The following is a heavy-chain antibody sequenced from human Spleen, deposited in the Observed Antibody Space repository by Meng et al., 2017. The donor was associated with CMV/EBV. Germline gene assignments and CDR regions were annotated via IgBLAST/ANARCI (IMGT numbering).Heavy chain of an antibody. CDR2: IIPKFATT. V-gene: IGHV1-69*05. CDR3: ARESTGDNYFDY. D-gene: IGHD7-27*01. CDR1: GYSFTIFG. Sequence: SVKVSCKTSGYSFTIFGISWVRQAPGQGLEWMGGIIPKFATTNYAQKFQGRVTITTDKSTSTAYMELSSLRSEDTAVYYCARESTGDNYFDYWGQGTLVTVSS. J-gene: IGHJ4*02.